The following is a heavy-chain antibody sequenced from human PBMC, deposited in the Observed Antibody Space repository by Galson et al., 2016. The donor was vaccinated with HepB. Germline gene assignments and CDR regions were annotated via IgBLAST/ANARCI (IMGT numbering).Heavy chain of an antibody. J-gene: IGHJ4*02. Sequence: SVKVSCKASGGTFSSYAFSWVRQAPGQGLEWMGGITPVFGTPSYTQRFRGRATITADESTSTAYMELSSLRSDDTAVYYSASHTRGLYGSGRHEFDYWGQGTLVIVSS. V-gene: IGHV1-69*13. CDR1: GGTFSSYA. CDR2: ITPVFGTP. D-gene: IGHD3-10*01. CDR3: ASHTRGLYGSGRHEFDY.